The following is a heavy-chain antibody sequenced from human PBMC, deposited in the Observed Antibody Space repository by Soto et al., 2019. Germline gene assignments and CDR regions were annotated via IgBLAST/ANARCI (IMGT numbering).Heavy chain of an antibody. CDR1: GDSVPSNSAA. J-gene: IGHJ6*02. Sequence: PSQTLSLTCAISGDSVPSNSAAWNWIRQSPSRGLEWLGRTYYRSKWYNDYAVSVKSRITINPDTSKNQFSLQLNSVTPEDTAVYYCARDKIDYGGGSYYYYYGMDVWGQGTTVTVSS. CDR2: TYYRSKWYN. D-gene: IGHD4-17*01. CDR3: ARDKIDYGGGSYYYYYGMDV. V-gene: IGHV6-1*01.